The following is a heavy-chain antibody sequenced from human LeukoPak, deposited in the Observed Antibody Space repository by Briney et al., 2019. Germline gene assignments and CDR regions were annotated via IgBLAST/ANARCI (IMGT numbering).Heavy chain of an antibody. J-gene: IGHJ4*02. CDR1: GGTFSSYA. V-gene: IGHV1-69*05. D-gene: IGHD5-24*01. CDR3: ARVRDGYNREYYSDY. Sequence: SVKVSCKASGGTFSSYAISWVRQAPGQGLEWMGGIIPIFGTANYAQKFQGRVTITTDESTSTAYMELSSLRSEDTAVYYCARVRDGYNREYYSDYWGQGTLVTVSS. CDR2: IIPIFGTA.